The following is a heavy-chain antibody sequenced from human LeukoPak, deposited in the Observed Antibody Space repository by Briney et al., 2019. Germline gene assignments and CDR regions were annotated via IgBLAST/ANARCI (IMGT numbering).Heavy chain of an antibody. CDR1: GFTFSSYE. J-gene: IGHJ4*02. CDR2: ISSSGSTI. V-gene: IGHV3-48*03. D-gene: IGHD6-6*01. Sequence: GGFLRLSCAASGFTFSSYEMNWVRQAPGKGLEWVSYISSSGSTIYYADSVKGRFTISRDNAKNSLYLQMNSLRAEDTAVYYCARAGYSSSDWGQGTLVTVSS. CDR3: ARAGYSSSD.